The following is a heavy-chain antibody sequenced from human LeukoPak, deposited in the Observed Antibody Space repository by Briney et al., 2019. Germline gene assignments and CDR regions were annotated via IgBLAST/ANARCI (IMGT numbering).Heavy chain of an antibody. D-gene: IGHD3-22*01. CDR3: ARAAYYYDGSGYYLGD. CDR2: INPNSGGT. CDR1: GYTFTDYY. Sequence: ASVKVSCKASGYTFTDYYMHWVRQAPGLGLEWTGRINPNSGGTNYAQKFQARVTMTRDTSISTAYMELSRLRSDDTALYYCARAAYYYDGSGYYLGDWGQGTLVTVSS. V-gene: IGHV1-2*06. J-gene: IGHJ4*02.